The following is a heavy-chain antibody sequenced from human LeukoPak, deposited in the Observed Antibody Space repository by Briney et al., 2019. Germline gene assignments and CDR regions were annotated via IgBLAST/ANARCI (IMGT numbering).Heavy chain of an antibody. V-gene: IGHV4-61*01. J-gene: IGHJ4*02. D-gene: IGHD3-22*01. CDR1: GYSISSGYY. CDR2: IYYSGST. Sequence: PSETLSLTCTVSGYSISSGYYWGWIRQPPGKGLEWIGYIYYSGSTNYNPSLKSRVTISVDTSKNQFSLKLSSVTAADTAVYYCARGGYDSSPDYWGQGTLVTVSS. CDR3: ARGGYDSSPDY.